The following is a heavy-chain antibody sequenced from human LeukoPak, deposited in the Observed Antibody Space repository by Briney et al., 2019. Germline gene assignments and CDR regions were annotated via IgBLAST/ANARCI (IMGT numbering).Heavy chain of an antibody. Sequence: GESLKISCKGSGYSFTNYWIGWVRQMPGKGLKWMGIIYPGDSGARYSPSFQGQVTISADKSISTAYLQWSSLKASDTAMYYCARLGSLLTYNFFDYWGQGTLVTVSS. CDR3: ARLGSLLTYNFFDY. CDR1: GYSFTNYW. D-gene: IGHD2-15*01. J-gene: IGHJ4*02. V-gene: IGHV5-51*01. CDR2: IYPGDSGA.